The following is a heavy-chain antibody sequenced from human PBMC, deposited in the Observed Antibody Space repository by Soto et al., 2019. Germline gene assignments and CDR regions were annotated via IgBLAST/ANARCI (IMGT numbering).Heavy chain of an antibody. CDR2: IYYSGRT. CDR1: CGSISSGDSY. D-gene: IGHD3-10*01. Sequence: SETLSLTYTVSCGSISSGDSYWSWIRQPPGKGLEWIGHIYYSGRTDFNPSLKSRVTISVDTSRNQFSLNLSSVTAADTAVYSCARVRYYGSGKWEIHYWGQGTLVTVSS. CDR3: ARVRYYGSGKWEIHY. V-gene: IGHV4-30-4*01. J-gene: IGHJ4*02.